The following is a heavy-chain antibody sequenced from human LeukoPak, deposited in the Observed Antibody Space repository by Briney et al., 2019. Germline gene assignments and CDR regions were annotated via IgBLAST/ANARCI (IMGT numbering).Heavy chain of an antibody. D-gene: IGHD6-13*01. J-gene: IGHJ4*02. CDR3: ARGTLKAAATDFDY. CDR2: INWNGGST. CDR1: GFTFDDYG. V-gene: IGHV3-20*04. Sequence: PGGSLRLSCAASGFTFDDYGMSWVRQAPGKGLEWVSGINWNGGSTGYADSVKGRFTISRDNAKNSLYLQMNSLRAEDTDLYYCARGTLKAAATDFDYWGQGTLVTVSS.